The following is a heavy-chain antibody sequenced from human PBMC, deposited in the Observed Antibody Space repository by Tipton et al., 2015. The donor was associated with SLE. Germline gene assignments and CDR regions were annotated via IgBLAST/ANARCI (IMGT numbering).Heavy chain of an antibody. CDR3: ARLGDYGAFDI. CDR1: GGSISSHY. Sequence: TLSLTCTVSGGSISSHYWSWIRQPPGKGLEWIGYIYYSGSTNYNPSLKSRVTISVDTSKNQFSLKLSSVTAADTAVYYCARLGDYGAFDIWGQGTMVTVSS. D-gene: IGHD4-17*01. CDR2: IYYSGST. J-gene: IGHJ3*02. V-gene: IGHV4-59*11.